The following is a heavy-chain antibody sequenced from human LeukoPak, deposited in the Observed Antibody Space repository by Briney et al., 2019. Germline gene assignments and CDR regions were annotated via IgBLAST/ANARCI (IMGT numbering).Heavy chain of an antibody. V-gene: IGHV3-53*01. CDR3: ARGIAVAGRFDY. CDR2: IYTGGRT. D-gene: IGHD6-19*01. J-gene: IGHJ4*02. CDR1: GFTVSSNY. Sequence: PGGSLRLSCAASGFTVSSNYMSWVRQAPGKGLEWVSVIYTGGRTYYADSVKGRFTISRDNSKNTLYLQMNSLRAEDTAVYYCARGIAVAGRFDYWGQGTLVTVSS.